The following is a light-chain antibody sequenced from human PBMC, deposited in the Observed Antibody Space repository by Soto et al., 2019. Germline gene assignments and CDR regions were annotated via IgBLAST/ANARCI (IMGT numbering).Light chain of an antibody. CDR1: SSDVGAYDF. J-gene: IGLJ1*01. V-gene: IGLV2-14*03. Sequence: QSALTQPASVSGSPGQSITISCTGTSSDVGAYDFVSWYQQHPDKAPKLMIYEVSNRPSGVSNRFSGSKSVNTATLTISGLKDEDEADYYCSSYTSSSTRVFGTGTKLTVL. CDR2: EVS. CDR3: SSYTSSSTRV.